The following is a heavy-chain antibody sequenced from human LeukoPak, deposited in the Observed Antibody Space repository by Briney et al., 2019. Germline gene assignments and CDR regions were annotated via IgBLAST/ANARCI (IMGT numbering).Heavy chain of an antibody. CDR3: ARDKSGFDY. V-gene: IGHV3-7*01. Sequence: GGSLRLSCAASGFTFSNYWMSWVRQAPGKGLEWVANINHDGSEKYYVDAVEGRFIISRDNAKNTLYLQMNSLRAEETAVYYCARDKSGFDYWGQGTQVTVSS. D-gene: IGHD3-3*01. CDR1: GFTFSNYW. CDR2: INHDGSEK. J-gene: IGHJ4*02.